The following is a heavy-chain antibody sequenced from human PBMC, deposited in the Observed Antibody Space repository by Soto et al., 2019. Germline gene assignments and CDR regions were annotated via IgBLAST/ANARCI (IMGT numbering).Heavy chain of an antibody. CDR3: ARGPDDSDVPRWDY. CDR1: GYTLTRFY. CDR2: INTRGGTT. D-gene: IGHD4-17*01. V-gene: IGHV1-46*01. J-gene: IGHJ4*02. Sequence: QVQLVQSGAEVRKPGASVRLSCKASGYTLTRFYLHWVRQAPGQGLEWMGIINTRGGTTAYAQKFRGRLTVTRDTSTSTVYMALSNLSLEVTAIYYCARGPDDSDVPRWDYWGQGTRVTVAS.